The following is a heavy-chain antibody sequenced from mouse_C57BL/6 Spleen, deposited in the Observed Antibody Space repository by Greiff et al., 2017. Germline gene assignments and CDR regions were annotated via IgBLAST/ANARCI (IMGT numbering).Heavy chain of an antibody. D-gene: IGHD1-1*01. CDR1: GYTFTSYW. V-gene: IGHV1-55*01. CDR2: IYPGSGST. J-gene: IGHJ2*01. CDR3: ARSDYYGSSYDY. Sequence: QVQLQQPGAELVKPGASVKMSCKASGYTFTSYWITWVKQRPGQGLEWIGDIYPGSGSTNYNEKFKSKAILTVDTSSSTAYMQLSTLTSEDSAVYYCARSDYYGSSYDYWGQGTTLTVSS.